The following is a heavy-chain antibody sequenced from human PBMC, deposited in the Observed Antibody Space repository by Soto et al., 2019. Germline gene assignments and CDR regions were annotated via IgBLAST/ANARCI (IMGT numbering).Heavy chain of an antibody. CDR3: ARVCGDCYPEYFQH. CDR1: GYIFTSYY. V-gene: IGHV1-46*01. CDR2: INPFDGSR. D-gene: IGHD2-21*02. Sequence: GASVKVSCKASGYIFTSYYIHWVRQAPGQGLEWMGLINPFDGSRRFAQKFQGRVTMTRDTSTSTVYMELSSLRSEDTAVYYCARVCGDCYPEYFQHWGQGTLVTVSS. J-gene: IGHJ1*01.